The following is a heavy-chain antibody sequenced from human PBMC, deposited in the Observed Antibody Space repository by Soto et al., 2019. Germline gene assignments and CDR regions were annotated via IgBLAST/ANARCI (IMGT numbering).Heavy chain of an antibody. CDR2: ISYDGFIK. CDR3: TRAGRGAVVVGDLGYFYYGLDV. D-gene: IGHD2-15*01. CDR1: GFSFSTHG. Sequence: QVQLVESGGGVVQPGRSLRLSCASSGFSFSTHGMQWVRQAPGKGLEWVAIISYDGFIKYSADDVKGRFTISRDNSKNTLFLQMNNLRDEDTAVYYCTRAGRGAVVVGDLGYFYYGLDVWGQGTTVTVSS. J-gene: IGHJ6*02. V-gene: IGHV3-30*03.